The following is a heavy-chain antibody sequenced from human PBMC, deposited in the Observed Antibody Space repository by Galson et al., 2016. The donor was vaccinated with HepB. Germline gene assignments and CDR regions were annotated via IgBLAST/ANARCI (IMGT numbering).Heavy chain of an antibody. D-gene: IGHD3-22*01. CDR2: VYHTGST. CDR1: GDSVSSRNW. Sequence: ETLSLTCAVSGDSVSSRNWWTWVRQTPGKGLEWIAEVYHTGSTNYNPSLKGRVTISVDKSKNHLSLRLISVTAADTAVYYCAKVGYYGNNFDLWGQGSLVTVSS. V-gene: IGHV4-4*02. J-gene: IGHJ4*02. CDR3: AKVGYYGNNFDL.